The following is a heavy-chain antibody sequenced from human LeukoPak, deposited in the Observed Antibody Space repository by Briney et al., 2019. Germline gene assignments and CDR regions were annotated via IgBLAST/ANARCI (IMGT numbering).Heavy chain of an antibody. Sequence: PSQTLSLTCTVSGGSISSGDYYWSWIRQPPGKGLEWIGYIYYSGSTYYNPSLKSRVTISVDTSKNQFSLKLSSVTAADTAVYYCARTVSSGFGELYYYYGMDVWGQGTTVTVSS. CDR1: GGSISSGDYY. CDR3: ARTVSSGFGELYYYYGMDV. CDR2: IYYSGST. V-gene: IGHV4-30-4*01. J-gene: IGHJ6*02. D-gene: IGHD3-10*01.